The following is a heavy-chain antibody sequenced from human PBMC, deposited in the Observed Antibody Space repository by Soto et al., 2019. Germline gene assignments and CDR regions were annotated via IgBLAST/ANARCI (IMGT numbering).Heavy chain of an antibody. V-gene: IGHV1-69*13. Sequence: SVKVSCKASGGRLSSYAISWVRQAPGQGLEWMGGIIPIFGTANYAQKFQGRVTITADESTSTAYMELSRLRSEDTAVYYCARGRYSGYDPPSNYGMDVWGQGTTVTVSS. D-gene: IGHD5-12*01. CDR2: IIPIFGTA. J-gene: IGHJ6*02. CDR1: GGRLSSYA. CDR3: ARGRYSGYDPPSNYGMDV.